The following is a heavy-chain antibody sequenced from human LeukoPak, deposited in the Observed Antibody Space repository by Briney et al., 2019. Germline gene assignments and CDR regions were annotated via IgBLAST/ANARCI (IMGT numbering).Heavy chain of an antibody. CDR1: GFTFDDHA. J-gene: IGHJ4*02. D-gene: IGHD3-22*01. CDR2: ISWNSGDI. Sequence: PGGSLRLSCAASGFTFDDHAMHWVRQGPGKGLEWVSGISWNSGDIGYADSVKGRFAISRDNAKKSLYLQMYSLRHEDTAFYYCAKALPRLVYDGTLGFWGQGTLVTVSS. V-gene: IGHV3-9*01. CDR3: AKALPRLVYDGTLGF.